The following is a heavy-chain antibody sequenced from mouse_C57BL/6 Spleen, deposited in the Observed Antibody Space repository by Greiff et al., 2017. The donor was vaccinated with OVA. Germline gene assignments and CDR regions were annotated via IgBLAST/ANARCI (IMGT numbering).Heavy chain of an antibody. Sequence: QVQLQQSGAELVRPGASVTLSCKASGYTFTDYEMHWVKQTPVHGLEWIGAIDPETGGTAYNQKFKGKAILTADKSSSTAYMELRSLTSEDSAVYYCTRCPLLLRSNFDVWGTGTTVTVSS. V-gene: IGHV1-15*01. CDR2: IDPETGGT. D-gene: IGHD1-1*01. J-gene: IGHJ1*03. CDR3: TRCPLLLRSNFDV. CDR1: GYTFTDYE.